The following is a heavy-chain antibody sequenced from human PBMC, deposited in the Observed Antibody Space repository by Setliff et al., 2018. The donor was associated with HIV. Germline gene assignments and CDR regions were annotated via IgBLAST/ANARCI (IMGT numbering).Heavy chain of an antibody. D-gene: IGHD1-1*01. CDR1: GGTFSNFA. J-gene: IGHJ4*02. CDR2: INPSDGAT. CDR3: ATRGRDLGFDY. V-gene: IGHV1-69*11. Sequence: SVKVSCKASGGTFSNFAINWVRQAPGQGLEWMGIINPSDGATTYAQRFEGGVTITADEYTGTAYMELSSLRSEDTAVYYCATRGRDLGFDYWGQGTLVTVSS.